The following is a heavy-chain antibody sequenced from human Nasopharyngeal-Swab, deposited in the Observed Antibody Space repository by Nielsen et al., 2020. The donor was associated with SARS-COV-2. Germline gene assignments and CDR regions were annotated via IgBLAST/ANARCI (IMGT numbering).Heavy chain of an antibody. CDR3: ARDSGYDLLDAFDI. Sequence: SQTLSLTGTVSGGSISSYYWSWIRQPPGKGLEWIGYIYYSGSTNYNPSLKSRVTISVDTSKNQFSLKLSSVTAADTAVYYCARDSGYDLLDAFDIWGQGTMVTVSS. J-gene: IGHJ3*02. CDR1: GGSISSYY. V-gene: IGHV4-59*01. CDR2: IYYSGST. D-gene: IGHD5-12*01.